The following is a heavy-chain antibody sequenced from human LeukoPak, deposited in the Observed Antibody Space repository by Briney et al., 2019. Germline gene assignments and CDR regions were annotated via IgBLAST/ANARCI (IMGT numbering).Heavy chain of an antibody. CDR3: AKDLSGYGPYWYFDL. D-gene: IGHD6-25*01. J-gene: IGHJ2*01. Sequence: GGSLRLSCAASGFTFNTYSMNWVRQAPGKGLEWVSSISSSSRYIYYADSVKGRFTISRDNAKNSLYLQMNNLRAEDSAVYYCAKDLSGYGPYWYFDLWGRGTLVTVSS. CDR2: ISSSSRYI. V-gene: IGHV3-21*04. CDR1: GFTFNTYS.